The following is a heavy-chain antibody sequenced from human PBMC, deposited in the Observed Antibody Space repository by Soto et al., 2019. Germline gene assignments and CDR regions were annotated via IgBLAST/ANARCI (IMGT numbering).Heavy chain of an antibody. CDR1: GDSVPSNSAA. V-gene: IGHV6-1*01. CDR2: TYYRSKWYN. D-gene: IGHD3-10*01. J-gene: IGHJ5*02. CDR3: ARDREYYGSGSYSASNWFDP. Sequence: SQTLSLTCAISGDSVPSNSAAWNWIRQSPSRGLEWLGRTYYRSKWYNDYAVSVKSRITINPDTSKNQFSLQLNSVTPEDTAVYYCARDREYYGSGSYSASNWFDPWGQGTLVTVSS.